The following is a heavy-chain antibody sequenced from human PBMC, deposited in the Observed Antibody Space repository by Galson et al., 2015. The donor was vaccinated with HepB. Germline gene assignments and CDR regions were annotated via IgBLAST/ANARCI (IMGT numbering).Heavy chain of an antibody. J-gene: IGHJ4*02. CDR1: GYTFTNFG. CDR2: ISTYNGNT. Sequence: SVKVSCKAFGYTFTNFGVTWVRQAPGQGLVWMAWISTYNGNTDYARKFQGRLTMTTDTSTSTAYMELRSLTSDDTAVYYCATARYTTSPPDNWGQGTLVTVSS. D-gene: IGHD2-2*02. V-gene: IGHV1-18*01. CDR3: ATARYTTSPPDN.